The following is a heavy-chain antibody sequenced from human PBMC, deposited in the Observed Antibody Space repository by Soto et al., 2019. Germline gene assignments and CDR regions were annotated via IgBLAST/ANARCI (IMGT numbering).Heavy chain of an antibody. V-gene: IGHV1-69*01. Sequence: QVQLVQSGAEVKKPGSSVKVSCKASGGTFSSYAISWVRQAPGQGLEWMGGIIPIFGTANYAQKFQGRVAITADESTSTAYMELSSLRSEDTAVYYCARGILTGYQYYYYYGMDVWGQGTTVTVSS. J-gene: IGHJ6*02. CDR2: IIPIFGTA. CDR3: ARGILTGYQYYYYYGMDV. CDR1: GGTFSSYA. D-gene: IGHD3-9*01.